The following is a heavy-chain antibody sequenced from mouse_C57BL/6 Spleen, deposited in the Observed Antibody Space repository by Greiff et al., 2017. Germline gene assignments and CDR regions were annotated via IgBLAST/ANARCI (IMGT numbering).Heavy chain of an antibody. V-gene: IGHV5-4*03. D-gene: IGHD2-13*01. Sequence: EVKLVESGGGLVKPGGSLKLSCAASGFTFSSYAMSWVRQTPEKRLEWVATISDGGSYTYYPDNVKGRFTISRDNAKNNLYLQMSRLKSEDTAMYYCARAPYSDYLYYFDYWGQGTTLTVSS. CDR1: GFTFSSYA. J-gene: IGHJ2*01. CDR2: ISDGGSYT. CDR3: ARAPYSDYLYYFDY.